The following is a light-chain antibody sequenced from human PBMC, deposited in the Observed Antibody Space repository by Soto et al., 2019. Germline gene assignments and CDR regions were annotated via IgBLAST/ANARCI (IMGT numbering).Light chain of an antibody. Sequence: QSVLTQPPSLSEAPRQRVTISCSGSRSNIGENAVNWYQQFPGKAPKLLIYYDDLLPSGVSVRFSGSKSGTSASLAISGLQSEDEADYYCAAWDNSLNGWVFGGGTKLTVL. CDR3: AAWDNSLNGWV. J-gene: IGLJ3*02. CDR2: YDD. V-gene: IGLV1-36*01. CDR1: RSNIGENA.